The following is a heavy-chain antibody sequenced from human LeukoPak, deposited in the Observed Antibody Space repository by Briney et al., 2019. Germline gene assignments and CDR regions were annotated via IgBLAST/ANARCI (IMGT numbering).Heavy chain of an antibody. Sequence: ASVKVSCKASGYPFASYGISWVRQAPGQGLEWMGWISAYKGNTNYAQKFQGRVTMTTDTSTSTAYMELRSLRSDDTAVYYCARDHGGKVDRYFDLWGRGTLVTVSS. D-gene: IGHD4-23*01. J-gene: IGHJ2*01. CDR1: GYPFASYG. CDR3: ARDHGGKVDRYFDL. CDR2: ISAYKGNT. V-gene: IGHV1-18*01.